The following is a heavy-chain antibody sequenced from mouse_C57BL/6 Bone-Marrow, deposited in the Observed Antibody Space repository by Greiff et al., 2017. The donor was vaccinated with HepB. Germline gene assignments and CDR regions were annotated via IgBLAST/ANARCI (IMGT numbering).Heavy chain of an antibody. CDR2: ISSGSSTI. CDR1: GFTFSDYG. D-gene: IGHD1-1*01. Sequence: VQLKESGGGLVKPGGSLKLSCAASGFTFSDYGMHWVRQAPEKGLEWVAYISSGSSTIYYADTVKGRFTISRDNAKNTLFLQMTSLRAEDTAMYYCARSPITTVVATDYYAMDYWGQGTSVTVSS. V-gene: IGHV5-17*01. J-gene: IGHJ4*01. CDR3: ARSPITTVVATDYYAMDY.